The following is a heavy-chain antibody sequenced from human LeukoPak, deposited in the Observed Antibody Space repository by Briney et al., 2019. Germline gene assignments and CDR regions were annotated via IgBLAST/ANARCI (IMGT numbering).Heavy chain of an antibody. D-gene: IGHD6-6*01. CDR2: INPSAGST. Sequence: ASVKVSCKASGYTFTSYYMHWVRQAPGQGLEWVGIINPSAGSTSYAQKFQGRVTMTRDTSTSTVYMGLSSLRSEDTAVYYCARDRSIAAHTQSDYWGQGTLVTVSS. J-gene: IGHJ4*02. CDR1: GYTFTSYY. V-gene: IGHV1-46*01. CDR3: ARDRSIAAHTQSDY.